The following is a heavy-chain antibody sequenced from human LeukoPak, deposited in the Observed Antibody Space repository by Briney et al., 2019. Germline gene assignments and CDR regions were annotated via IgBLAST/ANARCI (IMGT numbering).Heavy chain of an antibody. CDR2: INPNSGGT. CDR1: GYTFTGYY. Sequence: ASVKVSCKASGYTFTGYYMHWVRQAPGQGLEWMGWINPNSGGTNYAQKFQGRVTMTRDTSISTAYMELSRLRSDDTAVYYCARPFEYSSSSYYFDYWGQGTLVTVSP. V-gene: IGHV1-2*02. J-gene: IGHJ4*02. D-gene: IGHD6-6*01. CDR3: ARPFEYSSSSYYFDY.